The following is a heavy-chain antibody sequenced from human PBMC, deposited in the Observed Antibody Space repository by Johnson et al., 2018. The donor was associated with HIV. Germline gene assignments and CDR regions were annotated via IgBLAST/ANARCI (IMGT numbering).Heavy chain of an antibody. CDR3: AKETQYKVGWDAFDI. CDR2: ISAGTDGP. CDR1: GFTVSSNY. J-gene: IGHJ3*02. D-gene: IGHD1-14*01. Sequence: VQLVESGGGLVQPGGSLRLSCAASGFTVSSNYMSWVRQPPGKGLEWVSAISAGTDGPYYADSVKGRFTISRDNSKNTVYLLMNRLRAEDTAVYYCAKETQYKVGWDAFDIWGQGTMVTVSS. V-gene: IGHV3-23*04.